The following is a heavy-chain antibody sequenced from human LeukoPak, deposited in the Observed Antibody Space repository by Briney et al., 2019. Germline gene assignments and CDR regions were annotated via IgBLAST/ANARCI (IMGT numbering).Heavy chain of an antibody. V-gene: IGHV3-30*02. CDR2: IRYDGSNK. J-gene: IGHJ6*03. Sequence: GGSLRLSCAASGFTFSTYGMPWVGQAPGKGLEGVAFIRYDGSNKYYADSVKGRFTISRDNSKNTLYLQMNSLRAEDTAVYYCAKEGIHMHYYCMDVWGKGTTVTVSS. CDR1: GFTFSTYG. CDR3: AKEGIHMHYYCMDV. D-gene: IGHD6-13*01.